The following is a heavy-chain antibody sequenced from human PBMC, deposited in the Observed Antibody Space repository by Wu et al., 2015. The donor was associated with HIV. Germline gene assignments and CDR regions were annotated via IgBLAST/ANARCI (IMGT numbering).Heavy chain of an antibody. CDR2: INGDNGDT. Sequence: QIQLVQSGPEVKKPGASVKVSCKASGFTFSSYAISWVRQAPGQGLEWMGWINGDNGDTRESQKFQGRLILAKDTPSTTAYMVLRDLTSDDTAIYYCAEDSVAKWGQGTLVIVSS. CDR1: GFTFSSYA. J-gene: IGHJ4*02. CDR3: AEDSVAK. D-gene: IGHD5/OR15-5a*01. V-gene: IGHV1-18*01.